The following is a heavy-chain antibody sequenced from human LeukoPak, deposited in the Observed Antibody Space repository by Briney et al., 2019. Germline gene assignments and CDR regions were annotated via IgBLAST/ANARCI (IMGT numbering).Heavy chain of an antibody. V-gene: IGHV1-8*03. CDR3: ARGLGATVIYYYYYMDV. D-gene: IGHD4-11*01. CDR2: MNPNSGNT. Sequence: GASVKVSCKAFGYTFTSNYMHWVRQATGQGLEWMGWMNPNSGNTGYAQKFQGRVTITRNTSISTAYMELSSLRSEDTAVYYCARGLGATVIYYYYYMDVWGKGTTVTVSS. J-gene: IGHJ6*03. CDR1: GYTFTSNY.